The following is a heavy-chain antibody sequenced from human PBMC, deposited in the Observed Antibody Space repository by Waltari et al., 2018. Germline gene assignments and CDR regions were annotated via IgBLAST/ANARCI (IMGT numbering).Heavy chain of an antibody. D-gene: IGHD6-19*01. CDR2: IYTSGST. CDR3: ARDLAAYSSGWYSPNWFDP. V-gene: IGHV4-61*02. CDR1: GGSISGGSYY. Sequence: QVQLQESGPGLVKPSQTLSLTCTVSGGSISGGSYYWSWFRQPAGKGLEWIGRIYTSGSTNYNPSLKSRVTISVDTSKNQFSLKLSSVTAADTAVYYCARDLAAYSSGWYSPNWFDPWGQGTLVTVSS. J-gene: IGHJ5*02.